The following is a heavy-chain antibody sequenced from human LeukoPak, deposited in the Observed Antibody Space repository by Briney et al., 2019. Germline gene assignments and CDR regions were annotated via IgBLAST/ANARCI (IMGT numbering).Heavy chain of an antibody. D-gene: IGHD2-2*01. CDR1: GFTFSSYA. J-gene: IGHJ3*02. Sequence: GGSLRLSCAVSGFTFSSYAMSWVRQAPGKGLEWVSAISGNGGSTYYADSVKGRFTISRDNSKNTLYLQMNSLRAEDTAVYYCAKDIVVVPVAMSAFDIWGQGTMVTVSS. V-gene: IGHV3-23*01. CDR3: AKDIVVVPVAMSAFDI. CDR2: ISGNGGST.